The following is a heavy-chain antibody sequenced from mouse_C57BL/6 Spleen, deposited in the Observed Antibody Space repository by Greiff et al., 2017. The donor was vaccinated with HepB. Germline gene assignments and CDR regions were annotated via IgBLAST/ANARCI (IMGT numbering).Heavy chain of an antibody. CDR1: GFTFSDYY. V-gene: IGHV5-16*01. D-gene: IGHD2-5*01. Sequence: EGKVGESGGCLVQRGGSGKLSCTASGFTFSDYYMAWVRQLPENGLECVANINYDGSSTYYLDSLTSRFIISRDNAKNILYLQMSSLKSEDTATYYCARVGDSNYVYAMDYWGQGTSVTVSS. CDR3: ARVGDSNYVYAMDY. J-gene: IGHJ4*01. CDR2: INYDGSST.